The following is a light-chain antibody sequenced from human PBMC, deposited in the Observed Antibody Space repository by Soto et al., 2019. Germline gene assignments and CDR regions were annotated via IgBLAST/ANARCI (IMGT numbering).Light chain of an antibody. CDR3: QQYNNWPPIT. Sequence: EIVMTQSPATLSVSTGESATLSCRAIQSISSSKLAWYQQNPGQAPRLLIYGASTRATGIPARFSGSGSGTEFTLTISSLQSEDFAVYYCQQYNNWPPITFGQGTRLEI. CDR1: QSISSS. CDR2: GAS. V-gene: IGKV3-15*01. J-gene: IGKJ5*01.